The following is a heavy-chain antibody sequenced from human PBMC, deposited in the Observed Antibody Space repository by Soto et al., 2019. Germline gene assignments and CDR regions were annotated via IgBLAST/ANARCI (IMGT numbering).Heavy chain of an antibody. CDR2: ISSSGAFT. J-gene: IGHJ4*02. D-gene: IGHD3-10*01. V-gene: IGHV3-23*01. Sequence: GSLRLSRAASGFTFSRYSMNWFRQAPGKGLEWVSSTISSSGAFTYHADSVRGRLTISRDNSKNTVYLQMNSLRAEDTAVYYCVKHQVSLVRGISPFDYWGQGALVTVSS. CDR3: VKHQVSLVRGISPFDY. CDR1: GFTFSRYS.